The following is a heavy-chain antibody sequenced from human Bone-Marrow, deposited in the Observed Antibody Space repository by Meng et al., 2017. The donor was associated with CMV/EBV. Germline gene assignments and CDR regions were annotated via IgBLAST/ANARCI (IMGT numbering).Heavy chain of an antibody. CDR1: GFTFSSYA. J-gene: IGHJ4*02. CDR2: ISSSSSYI. V-gene: IGHV3-21*01. Sequence: GESLKISCAASGFTFSSYAMHWVRQAPGKGLEWVSSISSSSSYIYYADSVKGRFTISRDNAKNSLYLQMNSLRAEDTAVYYCARAQIVGATTLFDYWGQGTLVTVSS. CDR3: ARAQIVGATTLFDY. D-gene: IGHD1-26*01.